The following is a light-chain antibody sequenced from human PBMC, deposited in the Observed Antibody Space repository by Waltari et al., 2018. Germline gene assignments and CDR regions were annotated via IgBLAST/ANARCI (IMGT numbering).Light chain of an antibody. V-gene: IGKV3-20*01. CDR1: QTVGSSS. CDR2: RAS. J-gene: IGKJ1*01. CDR3: QQHGTLPAT. Sequence: EIVLTQSPGTASLSPGERVTLSCRASQTVGSSSLAWYQQKPGQAPRLVIYRASWRATGIPDRFSGSGSGTDFNLTISRLEPEDFAVYYGQQHGTLPATFGQGTKVEIK.